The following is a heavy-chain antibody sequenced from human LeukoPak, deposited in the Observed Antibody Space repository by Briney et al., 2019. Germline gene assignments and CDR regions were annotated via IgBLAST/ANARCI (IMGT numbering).Heavy chain of an antibody. J-gene: IGHJ4*02. CDR2: ISSSSSYI. Sequence: RGSLRLSCAASGFTFSSYSMNWVRQAPGKGLEWVSSISSSSSYIYYADSVKGRFTISRDNAKNSLYLQMNSLRAEDTAVYYCARDLESSGWPDYWGQGTLVTVSS. V-gene: IGHV3-21*01. D-gene: IGHD6-19*01. CDR1: GFTFSSYS. CDR3: ARDLESSGWPDY.